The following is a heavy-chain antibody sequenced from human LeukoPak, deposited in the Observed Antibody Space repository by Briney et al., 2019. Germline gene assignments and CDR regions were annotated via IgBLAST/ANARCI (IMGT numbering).Heavy chain of an antibody. V-gene: IGHV1-69*04. Sequence: VASLKLSCKASGGTFSGYTMSWVRQAPGKGLEWMGRIIPILGIANNAQKFQGRVTITAAKSTSTAYMELSSLRSEDTAVYYCAREVEDFWSGSTGPFRYWGQGTLVTVSS. CDR2: IIPILGIA. CDR1: GGTFSGYT. D-gene: IGHD3-3*01. CDR3: AREVEDFWSGSTGPFRY. J-gene: IGHJ4*02.